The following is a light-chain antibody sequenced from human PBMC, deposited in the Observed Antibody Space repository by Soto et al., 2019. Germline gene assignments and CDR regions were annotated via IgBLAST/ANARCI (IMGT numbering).Light chain of an antibody. J-gene: IGLJ1*01. V-gene: IGLV1-51*02. CDR1: AFNIGNNY. CDR3: GTWDSRLNSGL. Sequence: QTVVTQPPSVSAAPGQRVTISCSGGAFNIGNNYVSWYLQLPGAPPKLLIYENNKRVSAIPDRFSGSKSATSATLAITGLQTGDEGEYFCGTWDSRLNSGLFGPGTKLTVL. CDR2: ENN.